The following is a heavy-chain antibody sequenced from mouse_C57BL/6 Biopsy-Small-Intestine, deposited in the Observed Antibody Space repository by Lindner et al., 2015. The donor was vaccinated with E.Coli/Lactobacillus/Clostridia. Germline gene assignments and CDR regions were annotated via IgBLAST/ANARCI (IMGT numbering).Heavy chain of an antibody. CDR1: GYSFTDYN. CDR3: ARTDYISYWFFDV. Sequence: VQLQESGPELVKPGASVKISCKASGYSFTDYNMNWVKQSNGKSLEWIGVINPNYGTTNYNQNFKAKATLTVDQSSSTAYVQLNSLTSEDSAVYYCARTDYISYWFFDVWGTGTTVTVSS. CDR2: INPNYGTT. J-gene: IGHJ1*03. V-gene: IGHV1-39*01. D-gene: IGHD2-13*01.